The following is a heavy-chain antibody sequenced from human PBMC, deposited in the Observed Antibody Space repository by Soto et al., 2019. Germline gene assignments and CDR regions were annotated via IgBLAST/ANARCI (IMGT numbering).Heavy chain of an antibody. D-gene: IGHD1-26*01. CDR2: INHSGST. J-gene: IGHJ5*02. V-gene: IGHV4-34*01. CDR3: AVYRSYLAFWT. Sequence: SETLSLTCAVYSGSFSGYYRSWIRQRPGKGLGWIGEINHSGSTNYNPSLKSRVTISVDTSKNQFSLRLSSVTAADTAVYYCAVYRSYLAFWTWAQRNLVTVSS. CDR1: SGSFSGYY.